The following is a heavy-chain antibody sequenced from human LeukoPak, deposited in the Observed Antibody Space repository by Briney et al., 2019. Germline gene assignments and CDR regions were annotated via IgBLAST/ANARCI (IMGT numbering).Heavy chain of an antibody. D-gene: IGHD6-19*01. J-gene: IGHJ4*02. Sequence: SETLSLTCAVYGGSFSGYYWSWIRQPPGKGLEWIGEINHSGSTNYNPSLKSRVTISVDTSKNQFSLKLSSVTAADTAVYYCARGGGYSSVHPPYAPTIDYWGQGTLVTVSS. CDR2: INHSGST. V-gene: IGHV4-34*01. CDR3: ARGGGYSSVHPPYAPTIDY. CDR1: GGSFSGYY.